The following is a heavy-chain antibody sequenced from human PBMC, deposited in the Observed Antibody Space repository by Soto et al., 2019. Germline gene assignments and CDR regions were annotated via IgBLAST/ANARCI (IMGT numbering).Heavy chain of an antibody. Sequence: PGGSLRLSCTASGFTFGDYAMSWVRQAPGKGLEWVGFIRSKANGGTTEYAASVKGRFTISRDDSKSIAYLQMNSLKTEDTAVYYCPRAHYDSSGYICDYWGQGTLVTVSS. J-gene: IGHJ4*02. CDR2: IRSKANGGTT. CDR3: PRAHYDSSGYICDY. D-gene: IGHD3-22*01. CDR1: GFTFGDYA. V-gene: IGHV3-49*04.